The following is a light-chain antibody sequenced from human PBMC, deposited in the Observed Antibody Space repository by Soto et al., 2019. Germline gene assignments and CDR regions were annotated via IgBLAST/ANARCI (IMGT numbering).Light chain of an antibody. Sequence: DIQMTQSPSSLSASVGDRVIITCRASQNIKNYLNWYQQKPGKAPKVVIFAASNLQSGVPSTFSGSGSGTDFTLTISSLQPEDFATYYCQQTSTTPPTLGGATKVEIK. J-gene: IGKJ4*01. V-gene: IGKV1-39*01. CDR1: QNIKNY. CDR2: AAS. CDR3: QQTSTTPPT.